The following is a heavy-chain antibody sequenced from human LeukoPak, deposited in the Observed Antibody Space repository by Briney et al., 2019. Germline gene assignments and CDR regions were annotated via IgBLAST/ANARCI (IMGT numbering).Heavy chain of an antibody. V-gene: IGHV1-8*03. J-gene: IGHJ6*03. CDR3: ARGTYYGDYALYYYYMDV. CDR2: MNPNSGNT. D-gene: IGHD4-17*01. Sequence: GASVKVSCKASGYTFTSYDINWVRQATGQGLEWMGWMNPNSGNTGYAQKFQGRVTITRNTSISTAYMELSSLRSEDTAVYYCARGTYYGDYALYYYYMDVWGKGTTVTASS. CDR1: GYTFTSYD.